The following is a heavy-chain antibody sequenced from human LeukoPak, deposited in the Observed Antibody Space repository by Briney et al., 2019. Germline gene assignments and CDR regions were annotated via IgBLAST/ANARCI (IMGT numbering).Heavy chain of an antibody. CDR2: TYTSGST. D-gene: IGHD3-10*01. CDR1: GYSISTGYY. V-gene: IGHV4-61*02. J-gene: IGHJ6*03. Sequence: SETLSLTCTVSGYSISTGYYWGWIRQPAGKGLEWIGRTYTSGSTNYNPSLKSRVTISVDTSKNQFSLKLSSVTAADTAVYYCARTAYGSGSLLYYYYMDVWGKGTTVTISS. CDR3: ARTAYGSGSLLYYYYMDV.